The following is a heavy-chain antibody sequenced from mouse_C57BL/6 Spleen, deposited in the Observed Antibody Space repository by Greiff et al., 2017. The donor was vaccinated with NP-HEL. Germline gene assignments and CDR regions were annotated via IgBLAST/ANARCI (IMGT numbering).Heavy chain of an antibody. CDR3: ARSYGSSYDYAMDY. Sequence: VQLQQPGAELVMPGASVKLSCKASGYTFTSYWMHWVKQRPGQGLEWIGEIDPSDSYTNYNQKFKGKSTLTVYKSSSTAYMQLSSLTSEYSAVYYCARSYGSSYDYAMDYWGQGTSVTVSS. J-gene: IGHJ4*01. V-gene: IGHV1-69*01. CDR1: GYTFTSYW. D-gene: IGHD1-1*01. CDR2: IDPSDSYT.